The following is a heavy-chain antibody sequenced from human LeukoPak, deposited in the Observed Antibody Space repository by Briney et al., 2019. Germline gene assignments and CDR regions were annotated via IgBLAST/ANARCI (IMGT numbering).Heavy chain of an antibody. CDR2: IYSDGNT. D-gene: IGHD2-8*01. CDR1: GFTVSSDY. CDR3: ARAVWDY. V-gene: IGHV3-66*01. J-gene: IGHJ4*02. Sequence: GGSLRLSCAASGFTVSSDYMSWVRQAPGKGLEWVSVIYSDGNTYYADSVKGRFTISRDNSKNTIYLQMNSLRGEDTAVYYCARAVWDYWGQGTLVTVSS.